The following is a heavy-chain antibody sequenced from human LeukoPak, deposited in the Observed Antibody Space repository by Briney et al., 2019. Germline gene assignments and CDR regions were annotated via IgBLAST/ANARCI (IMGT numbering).Heavy chain of an antibody. V-gene: IGHV3-20*04. CDR2: IYLNGDSK. Sequence: WGSLKIFCGTSRFNFDDFGMNWVPQGSGKGLEWVSGIYLNGDSKGYGDYVKARFTISRDNARNSLYLQMNSLRAEDTAFYYCAREQRYCGSTSCYSFFDYWGQGTLVTVSS. CDR1: RFNFDDFG. D-gene: IGHD2-2*01. J-gene: IGHJ4*02. CDR3: AREQRYCGSTSCYSFFDY.